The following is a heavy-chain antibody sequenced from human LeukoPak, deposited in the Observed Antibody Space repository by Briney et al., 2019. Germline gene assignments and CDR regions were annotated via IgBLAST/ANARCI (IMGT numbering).Heavy chain of an antibody. J-gene: IGHJ4*02. D-gene: IGHD6-6*01. CDR3: VTGEYSSNFFVY. CDR1: RGTFSSYA. V-gene: IGHV1-69*05. CDR2: IIPIFGTA. Sequence: GTSVKVSCKASRGTFSSYAIIGLRQAPGQGLDWMGGIIPIFGTANYAQKFQHRVTITTYESTKPAYMELSSLKSRDTALYYCVTGEYSSNFFVYWGQGTLVTVSS.